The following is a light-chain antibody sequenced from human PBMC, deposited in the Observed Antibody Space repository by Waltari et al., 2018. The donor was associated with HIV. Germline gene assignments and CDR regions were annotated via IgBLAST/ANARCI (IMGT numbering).Light chain of an antibody. V-gene: IGLV3-25*03. CDR3: QSVDAGGTQVV. CDR1: AMPTQY. CDR2: KDT. J-gene: IGLJ2*01. Sequence: YELTPPPSVSVSPGPTAAITCSGDAMPTQYSFWYQQRPGQAPGMVIFKDTQRASGIPERFSGSSSGTTVTLTISGVQTEDEADYYCQSVDAGGTQVVFGGGTKLSVL.